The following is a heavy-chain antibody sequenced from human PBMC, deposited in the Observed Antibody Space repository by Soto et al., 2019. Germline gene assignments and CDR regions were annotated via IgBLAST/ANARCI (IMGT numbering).Heavy chain of an antibody. J-gene: IGHJ4*02. D-gene: IGHD5-12*01. CDR2: ISATGGSA. Sequence: EVQLLKSGGGLVQPGGSLRLSCVASGFTFSSYAMNWVRQAPGKGPEWVSSISATGGSAYYADSVKGRFTISRDNSKNTLYLQMDSLRADDTAVYYCARDRGYSVYDSEVFDFWGQGTLVTVSS. CDR3: ARDRGYSVYDSEVFDF. V-gene: IGHV3-23*01. CDR1: GFTFSSYA.